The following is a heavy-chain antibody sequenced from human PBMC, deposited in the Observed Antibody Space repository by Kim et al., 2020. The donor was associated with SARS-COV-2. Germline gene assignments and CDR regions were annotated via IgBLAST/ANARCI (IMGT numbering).Heavy chain of an antibody. V-gene: IGHV4-39*01. CDR3: ATGPEVVPDPPYYYYGMDV. D-gene: IGHD2-21*01. Sequence: SETLSLTCTVSGGSISSSSYYWGWIRQPPGKGLEWIGSIYYSGSTYYNPSLKSRVTISVDTSKNQFSLKLSSVTAADTAVYYCATGPEVVPDPPYYYYGMDVWGQGTTVTVSS. CDR1: GGSISSSSYY. J-gene: IGHJ6*02. CDR2: IYYSGST.